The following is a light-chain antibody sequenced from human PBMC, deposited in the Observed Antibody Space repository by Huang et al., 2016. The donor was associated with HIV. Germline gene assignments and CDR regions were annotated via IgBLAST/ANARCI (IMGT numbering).Light chain of an antibody. Sequence: EIVMTQSPATLSVSPGERATLSGRARQSVSSNLAWYQQKPGQAPRLLIYAASTRATGIPARFSGSGSGTEFTLTISSLESEDFAVYYCQQYNNWPRTFGQGTKVEIK. J-gene: IGKJ1*01. V-gene: IGKV3-15*01. CDR1: QSVSSN. CDR2: AAS. CDR3: QQYNNWPRT.